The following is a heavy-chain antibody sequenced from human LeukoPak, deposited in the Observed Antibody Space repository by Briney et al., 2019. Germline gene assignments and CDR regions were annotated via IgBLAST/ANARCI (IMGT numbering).Heavy chain of an antibody. J-gene: IGHJ4*02. CDR2: FRSSSSFI. D-gene: IGHD6-13*01. CDR1: GFTFSSHS. Sequence: GGSLRLSCAASGFTFSSHSMNWVRQAPGKGLEWVSSFRSSSSFIYYADSVKGRFTISRDNAKNSLYLQMNSLRAEDTAVYYCARGRSAAAGKFDYWGQGTLVTVSS. V-gene: IGHV3-21*01. CDR3: ARGRSAAAGKFDY.